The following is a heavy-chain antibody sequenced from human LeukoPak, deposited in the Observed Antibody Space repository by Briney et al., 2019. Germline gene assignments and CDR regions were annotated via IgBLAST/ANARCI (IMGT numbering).Heavy chain of an antibody. V-gene: IGHV1-69*05. D-gene: IGHD6-13*01. CDR2: IIPIFGTA. Sequence: SVKVSCKASGGTFSSYAISWVRQAPGQGLEWMGGIIPIFGTANYAQKFQGRVTITTDESTSTASMELSSLRSEDTAVYYCARASYSSSWHYYYYMDVWGKGTTVTVSS. CDR3: ARASYSSSWHYYYYMDV. J-gene: IGHJ6*03. CDR1: GGTFSSYA.